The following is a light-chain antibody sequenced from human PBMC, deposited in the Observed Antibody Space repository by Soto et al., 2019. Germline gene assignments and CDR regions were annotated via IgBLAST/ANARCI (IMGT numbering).Light chain of an antibody. CDR1: QSVSSN. CDR2: GAS. V-gene: IGKV3-15*01. Sequence: EIVMTQSPATLSVSPGERATLSCRASQSVSSNLAWYQQKPGQAPRLLIYGASTRATGIPARFSGSGSGTEFTLTISSLHSEDVAVYYCQQYNNWPWTFGQGTKVDIK. J-gene: IGKJ1*01. CDR3: QQYNNWPWT.